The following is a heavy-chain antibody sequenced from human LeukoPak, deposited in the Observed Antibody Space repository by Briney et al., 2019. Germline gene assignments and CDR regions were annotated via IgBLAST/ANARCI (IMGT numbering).Heavy chain of an antibody. CDR3: AADNEGLREIDY. CDR2: FDPEDGET. CDR1: GYTLTELP. D-gene: IGHD5-24*01. Sequence: ASVKVSCKVSGYTLTELPMHWVRQAPGKGLEWMGGFDPEDGETIYAQKFQGRVTMTEDTSTDTAYMELSSLRSEDTAVYYCAADNEGLREIDYWGQGTLVTVSS. J-gene: IGHJ4*02. V-gene: IGHV1-24*01.